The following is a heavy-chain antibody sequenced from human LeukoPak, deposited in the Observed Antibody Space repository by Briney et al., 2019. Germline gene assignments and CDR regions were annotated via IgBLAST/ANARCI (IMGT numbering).Heavy chain of an antibody. V-gene: IGHV1-46*01. CDR2: INPSGGST. D-gene: IGHD4-17*01. J-gene: IGHJ4*02. CDR1: GYTFTSYY. CDR3: ARLTRGVTTGDY. Sequence: ASVKVSCKASGYTFTSYYMHWVRQAPGQGLEWMGIINPSGGSTSYAQKFQGRVTMTRDTSTSTAYMELSSLRSEDTAVYYCARLTRGVTTGDYWGQGTLVTVSS.